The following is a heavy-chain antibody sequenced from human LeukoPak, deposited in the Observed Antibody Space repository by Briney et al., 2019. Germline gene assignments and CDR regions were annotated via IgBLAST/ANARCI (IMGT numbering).Heavy chain of an antibody. J-gene: IGHJ6*04. CDR1: GGTFSSYA. D-gene: IGHD6-13*01. V-gene: IGHV1-69*06. CDR3: ARDSGSSWGLSGMDV. CDR2: IIPIFGTA. Sequence: GASVKVSCKASGGTFSSYAISWVRQAPGQGLEWMGGIIPIFGTANYAQKFQGRVTITADKSTSTAFMELSSLRSEDTAVYYCARDSGSSWGLSGMDVWGKGTTVTVSS.